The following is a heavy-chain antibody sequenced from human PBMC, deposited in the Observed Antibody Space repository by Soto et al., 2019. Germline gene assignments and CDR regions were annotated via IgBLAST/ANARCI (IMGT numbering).Heavy chain of an antibody. Sequence: QLQLHQSGAGLLKPSETLSLTCDVSGGSFTGYYCAWIRQPPGKGLEWIGEINHSGFTNYNPSLTGRVTISLDTSRSQFSLKLDSLTAADPAFYFCARGHGRFAHWGQGTLVTVSS. CDR2: INHSGFT. CDR1: GGSFTGYY. CDR3: ARGHGRFAH. V-gene: IGHV4-34*01. J-gene: IGHJ4*02.